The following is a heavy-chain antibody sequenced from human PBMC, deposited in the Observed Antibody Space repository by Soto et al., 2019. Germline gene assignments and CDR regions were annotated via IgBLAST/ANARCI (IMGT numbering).Heavy chain of an antibody. D-gene: IGHD3-3*01. CDR3: TRPRREVLRLLEGYGMDV. V-gene: IGHV3-73*02. CDR2: IRSKANSYAT. J-gene: IGHJ6*02. CDR1: GFTFSGSA. Sequence: EVQLVESGGGLVQPGGSLKLSCAASGFTFSGSAMHWVRQASGNGLEWVGRIRSKANSYATAYAASVKRRFTISRDDSKNRAYLQRNSFKTEDTAVYYCTRPRREVLRLLEGYGMDVWGQGTTVTVSS.